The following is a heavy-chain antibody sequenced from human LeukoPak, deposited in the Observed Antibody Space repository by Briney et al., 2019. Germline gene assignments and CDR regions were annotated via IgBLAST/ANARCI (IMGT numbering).Heavy chain of an antibody. D-gene: IGHD5-24*01. V-gene: IGHV3-21*01. CDR2: ISGSGRYK. CDR3: ASHRDGYNPFDY. J-gene: IGHJ4*02. CDR1: GFTFSTYS. Sequence: GGSLRLSCAASGFTFSTYSMNWVRQAPGKGLEWVSCISGSGRYKDYADSVKGRFTISRDNPKNSLSLQKNSLRAEDTAVYYCASHRDGYNPFDYWGQGTLVTVSS.